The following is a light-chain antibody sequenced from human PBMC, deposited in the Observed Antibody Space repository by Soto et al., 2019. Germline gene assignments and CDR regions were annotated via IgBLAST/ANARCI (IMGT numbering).Light chain of an antibody. J-gene: IGLJ2*01. V-gene: IGLV1-40*01. Sequence: QSLLTQLPSVSGAPGQRVTISCTGSSSNIGAGYDVHWYQQLPGTAPKLLIYGNSNRPSGVPDRFSGSKSGTSASLAITGLQAEDEADYYCQSYDSSLSVVFGGGTKLTVL. CDR2: GNS. CDR1: SSNIGAGYD. CDR3: QSYDSSLSVV.